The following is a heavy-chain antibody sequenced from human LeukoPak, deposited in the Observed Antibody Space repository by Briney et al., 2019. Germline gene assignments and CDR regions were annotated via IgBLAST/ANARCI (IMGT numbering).Heavy chain of an antibody. Sequence: PSETLFLTCTVSGGSISSGGYYWSWIRQHPGKGLEWIGYIYYSGSTYYNPSLKSRVTISVDTSKNQFSLKLSSVTAADTAVYYCARSSGWYFYDYWGQGTLVTVSS. CDR3: ARSSGWYFYDY. CDR2: IYYSGST. CDR1: GGSISSGGYY. V-gene: IGHV4-31*03. J-gene: IGHJ4*02. D-gene: IGHD6-19*01.